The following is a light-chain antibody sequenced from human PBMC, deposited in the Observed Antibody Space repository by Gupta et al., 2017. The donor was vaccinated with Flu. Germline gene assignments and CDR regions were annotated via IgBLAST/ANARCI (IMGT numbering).Light chain of an antibody. V-gene: IGKV2-28*01. CDR2: LGS. J-gene: IGKJ3*01. CDR3: MQALRTPRICT. Sequence: DVVMTQSPLSLPVTPGEPASISCRSSQSLLHSNGYDYLDWDLQQPGQSPQLLIYLGSTRDSGVPNRFSCSGSGTDFTLILSRVEAEDVGFDYCMQALRTPRICTFGPGTKLDIK. CDR1: QSLLHSNGYDY.